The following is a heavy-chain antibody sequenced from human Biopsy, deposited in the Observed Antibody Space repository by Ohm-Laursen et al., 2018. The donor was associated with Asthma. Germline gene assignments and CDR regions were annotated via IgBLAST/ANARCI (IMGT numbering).Heavy chain of an antibody. J-gene: IGHJ6*02. CDR3: ARAVDYSHYYGIDV. Sequence: ASVSLSCKTSGYTFNSAGITWARQAAGQGLEWMGWISVYNGNTKVAQKLQDRVTMITDTSTSTAYMELRSLRADDTAVYFCARAVDYSHYYGIDVWGQGTTVTVS. V-gene: IGHV1-18*01. CDR1: GYTFNSAG. D-gene: IGHD3-10*01. CDR2: ISVYNGNT.